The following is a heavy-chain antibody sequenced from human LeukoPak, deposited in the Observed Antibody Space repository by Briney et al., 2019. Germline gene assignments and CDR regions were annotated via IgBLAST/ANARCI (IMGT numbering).Heavy chain of an antibody. CDR3: AKDFSTVTLRYFDS. CDR1: GFTFSTYA. V-gene: IGHV3-23*01. J-gene: IGHJ4*02. D-gene: IGHD4-17*01. CDR2: ISGST. Sequence: PGGSLRLSCAASGFTFSTYAMSWVRQAPGKGLEWVSGISGSTYYADSVKGRFTISRDNSKNTLYLQMNSLRAEDTAVYYCAKDFSTVTLRYFDSWGQGTLVTVSS.